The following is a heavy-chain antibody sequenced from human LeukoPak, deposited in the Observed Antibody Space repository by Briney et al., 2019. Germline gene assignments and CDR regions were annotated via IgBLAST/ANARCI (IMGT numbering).Heavy chain of an antibody. CDR3: ARDPELRFLESPDRYYYMDV. D-gene: IGHD3-3*01. Sequence: ASVKVSCKASGGTFSSYAISWVRQAPGQGLEWMGGIIPIFGTANYAQKCQGRVTITADESTSTAYMELSSLRSEDTAVYYCARDPELRFLESPDRYYYMDVWGKGTTVTVSS. CDR2: IIPIFGTA. J-gene: IGHJ6*03. V-gene: IGHV1-69*13. CDR1: GGTFSSYA.